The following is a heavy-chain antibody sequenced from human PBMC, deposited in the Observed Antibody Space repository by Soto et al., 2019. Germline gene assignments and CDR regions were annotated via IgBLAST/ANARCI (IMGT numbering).Heavy chain of an antibody. Sequence: GSLRLSCAASGFNFGVFGIHWVRQAPGKGLEWLSVLSYEGSEEYYADSVRGRFTISRDNSKNMLFLQMDSLRVDDTGVYYCALTRRSSLLEVAGPGFEYWGQGTLVTVSS. CDR1: GFNFGVFG. D-gene: IGHD6-19*01. V-gene: IGHV3-30*03. J-gene: IGHJ4*02. CDR2: LSYEGSEE. CDR3: ALTRRSSLLEVAGPGFEY.